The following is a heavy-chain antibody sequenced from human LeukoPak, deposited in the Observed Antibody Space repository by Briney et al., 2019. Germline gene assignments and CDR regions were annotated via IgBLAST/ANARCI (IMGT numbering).Heavy chain of an antibody. CDR1: RFTFSDYY. Sequence: PVGSLRLSCAASRFTFSDYYMSCIRQAPGKELESVSYISSSGSTIYYAASGKCRFTISRDNAKNSLYLQMNSLRAEDTDEYYCEKDGGGYTRVVDNYFDYWGQGTLVTVSS. V-gene: IGHV3-11*04. D-gene: IGHD3-16*01. CDR2: ISSSGSTI. J-gene: IGHJ4*02. CDR3: EKDGGGYTRVVDNYFDY.